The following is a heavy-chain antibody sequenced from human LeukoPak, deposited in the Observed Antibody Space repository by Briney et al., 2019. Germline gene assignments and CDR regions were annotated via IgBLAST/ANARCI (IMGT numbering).Heavy chain of an antibody. J-gene: IGHJ6*02. Sequence: GGSLRLSCAASGLTFSGYGMHWVRQAPGKGLEWVAVIWYDGSNKYYADSVKGRFTISRDNSKNTLYLQMNSLRAEDTAVYYCARDRTVTTNYYYGMDVWGQGTTVTVSS. CDR2: IWYDGSNK. D-gene: IGHD4-17*01. V-gene: IGHV3-33*01. CDR1: GLTFSGYG. CDR3: ARDRTVTTNYYYGMDV.